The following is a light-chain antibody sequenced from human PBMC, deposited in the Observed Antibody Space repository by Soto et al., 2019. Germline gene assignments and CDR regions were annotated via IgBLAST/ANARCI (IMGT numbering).Light chain of an antibody. Sequence: QLVLTQSPSASASLGASVKLTCTLSSGHSSYAIAWHQQQQEKGPRYLMKLNSDGSHSKGDGIPDRFSGSSSGAERYLIIASLQSEDEADYYCQTWGTGPAVFGGGTQLTVL. CDR1: SGHSSYA. V-gene: IGLV4-69*01. CDR2: LNSDGSH. CDR3: QTWGTGPAV. J-gene: IGLJ7*01.